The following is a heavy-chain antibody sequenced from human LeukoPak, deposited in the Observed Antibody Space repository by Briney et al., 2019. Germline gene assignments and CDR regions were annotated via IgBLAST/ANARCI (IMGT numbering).Heavy chain of an antibody. CDR1: GYSFTSYW. J-gene: IGHJ4*02. CDR3: ARQNDFRLDY. CDR2: IYPGDSDT. Sequence: GESLKISCKGSGYSFTSYWIGWVRQMPGKGLEWMGIIYPGDSDTRYSPSLQGQVTISVDTSIGTAYLQWSSLKASDTVIYYCARQNDFRLDYWGQGTLVTVSS. V-gene: IGHV5-51*01. D-gene: IGHD3-3*01.